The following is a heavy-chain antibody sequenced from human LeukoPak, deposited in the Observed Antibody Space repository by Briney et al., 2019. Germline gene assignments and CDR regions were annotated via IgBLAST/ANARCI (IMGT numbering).Heavy chain of an antibody. D-gene: IGHD2-2*01. CDR2: IIPIFGTA. CDR3: ARGVPDCSSTSCYAPVDY. J-gene: IGHJ4*02. V-gene: IGHV1-69*13. CDR1: GGTFSSYA. Sequence: SVKVSCKASGGTFSSYAISWVRQAPGQGLEWMGGIIPIFGTANYAQKFQGRVTITADESTSTAYMELSSLRSEDTAVYYCARGVPDCSSTSCYAPVDYWGQGTLVTVSS.